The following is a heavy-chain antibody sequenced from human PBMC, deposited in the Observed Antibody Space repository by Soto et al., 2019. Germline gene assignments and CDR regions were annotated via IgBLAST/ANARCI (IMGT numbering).Heavy chain of an antibody. CDR3: ARVSPSEIYYYYYMDV. V-gene: IGHV4-59*01. CDR2: IYYSGST. Sequence: PSETLSLTCTVSGGSISSYYWSWIRQPPGKGLEWIGYIYYSGSTNYNPSLKSRVTISVDTSKNQFSLKLSSVTAADTAVYYCARVSPSEIYYYYYMDVWGKGTKVTVSS. CDR1: GGSISSYY. J-gene: IGHJ6*03.